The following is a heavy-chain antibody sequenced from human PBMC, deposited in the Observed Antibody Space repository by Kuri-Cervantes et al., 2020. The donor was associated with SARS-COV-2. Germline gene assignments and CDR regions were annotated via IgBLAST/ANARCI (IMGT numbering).Heavy chain of an antibody. J-gene: IGHJ5*02. CDR3: TRTTAMATP. CDR2: IRSKAYGGTT. V-gene: IGHV3-49*04. CDR1: GFTFGDYA. D-gene: IGHD5-18*01. Sequence: SLKISCTASGFTFGDYAMSWVRQAPGKGLEWVGFIRSKAYGGTTEYAASVKGRFTISRDDSKSIAYLQMNSLKTEDTAVYYCTRTTAMATPWGQGALVTVSS.